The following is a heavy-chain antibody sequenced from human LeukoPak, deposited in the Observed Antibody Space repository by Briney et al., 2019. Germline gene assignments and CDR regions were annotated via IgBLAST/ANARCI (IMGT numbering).Heavy chain of an antibody. CDR2: IGGSGGST. CDR1: GFIFGSYA. V-gene: IGHV3-23*01. D-gene: IGHD6-13*01. J-gene: IGHJ4*02. Sequence: PGGSVRLSCAASGFIFGSYAMSWARQAPGRGRGWVLAIGGSGGSTYYADSVKGRFTISRDNSKNTPYLQMNSLRSEDTAVYYCAKDGMGYSGSWYEYYFDYWGQGTLVTVSS. CDR3: AKDGMGYSGSWYEYYFDY.